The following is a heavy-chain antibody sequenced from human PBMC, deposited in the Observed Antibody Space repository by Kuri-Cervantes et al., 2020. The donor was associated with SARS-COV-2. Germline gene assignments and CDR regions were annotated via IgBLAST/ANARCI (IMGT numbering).Heavy chain of an antibody. Sequence: SCTVSGGSISSGSYYWSWLRQPAGKGLEWIGRIYTSGSTNYNPSLKSRVTISVDTSKNQFSLKLSSVTAADTAVYYCASNPNYDLWSGYFDYWGQGTLVTVSS. J-gene: IGHJ4*02. V-gene: IGHV4-61*02. CDR1: GGSISSGSYY. D-gene: IGHD3-3*01. CDR3: ASNPNYDLWSGYFDY. CDR2: IYTSGST.